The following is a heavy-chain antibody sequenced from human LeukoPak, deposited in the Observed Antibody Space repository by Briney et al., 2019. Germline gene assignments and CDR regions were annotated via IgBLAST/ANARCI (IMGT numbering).Heavy chain of an antibody. CDR2: ITNSGGTT. CDR3: AKDPPPVSWLFDY. CDR1: GFTFRSYA. D-gene: IGHD3-16*01. Sequence: GGSLRLSCAASGFTFRSYAMSWVRQAPGKGLEWVSAITNSGGTTYYADSVKGRFTISRDNSKNTLYLQMNSLRAEDTAVYYCAKDPPPVSWLFDYWGQGTLVTVSS. V-gene: IGHV3-23*01. J-gene: IGHJ4*02.